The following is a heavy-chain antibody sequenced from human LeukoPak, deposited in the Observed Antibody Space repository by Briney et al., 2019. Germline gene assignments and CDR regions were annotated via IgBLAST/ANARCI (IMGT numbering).Heavy chain of an antibody. V-gene: IGHV1-46*01. Sequence: ASVKVSCKASGYTFTSYYMHWVRQAPGQGLEWMGIINPSGGSTSYAQKFQGRVTMTRDTSTSTVYMELSSLRSEDTAVYYCARDLGDFGVVLYGMDVWGQGTTVTVSS. D-gene: IGHD3-3*01. CDR1: GYTFTSYY. J-gene: IGHJ6*02. CDR3: ARDLGDFGVVLYGMDV. CDR2: INPSGGST.